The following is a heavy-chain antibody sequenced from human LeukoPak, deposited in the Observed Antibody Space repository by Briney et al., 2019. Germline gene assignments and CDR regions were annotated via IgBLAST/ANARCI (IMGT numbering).Heavy chain of an antibody. CDR3: AFPRGRSRDRYSWVFDY. CDR2: IIPIFGIA. J-gene: IGHJ4*02. D-gene: IGHD5-24*01. V-gene: IGHV1-69*04. CDR1: GGTFSSYA. Sequence: SVKVSCKASGGTFSSYAISWVRQAPGQGLEWMGRIIPIFGIANYAQKFQGRVTITADKSTSTAYMELSSLRSEDTAVYYCAFPRGRSRDRYSWVFDYWGQGTLVTVSS.